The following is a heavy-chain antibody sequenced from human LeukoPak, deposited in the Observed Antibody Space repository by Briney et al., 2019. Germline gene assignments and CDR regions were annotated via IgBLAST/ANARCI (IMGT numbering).Heavy chain of an antibody. D-gene: IGHD2-2*01. CDR2: ISSSSSYI. Sequence: MSGGSLRLSCAASGFTFSSYSMNWVRQAPGKGLEWVSSISSSSSYIYYADSVKGRFTISRDNAKNSLYLQMNSLRAEDTAVYYCARDGPSDCSSTSCLYHDAFDIWGQGTMVTVSS. CDR3: ARDGPSDCSSTSCLYHDAFDI. J-gene: IGHJ3*02. V-gene: IGHV3-21*01. CDR1: GFTFSSYS.